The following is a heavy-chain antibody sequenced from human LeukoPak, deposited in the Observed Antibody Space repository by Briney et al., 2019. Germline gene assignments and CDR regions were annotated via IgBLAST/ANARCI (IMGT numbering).Heavy chain of an antibody. V-gene: IGHV1-8*01. CDR2: MNPNSGNT. Sequence: ASVKVSCKASGYTFTSYDINWVRQATGQGLEWMGWMNPNSGNTGYAQKFQGRVTMTRNTSISTAYMELSSLRSEDTAVYYCARGRGWYYYDSSGYHRTGMDVWGQGTTVTVSS. J-gene: IGHJ6*02. CDR1: GYTFTSYD. D-gene: IGHD3-22*01. CDR3: ARGRGWYYYDSSGYHRTGMDV.